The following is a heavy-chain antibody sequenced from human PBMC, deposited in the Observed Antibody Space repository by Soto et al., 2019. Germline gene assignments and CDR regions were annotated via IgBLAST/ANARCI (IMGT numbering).Heavy chain of an antibody. CDR2: IIPIFGTV. J-gene: IGHJ2*01. D-gene: IGHD5-12*01. CDR1: GGTFSNYP. V-gene: IGHV1-69*12. Sequence: QVQLVQSGAEVKKPGSSVKVSCKASGGTFSNYPISWVRQAPGQGLEWMGGIIPIFGTVNYAQKFQGRVTITADEYTRTAYMELRSLRSEDTAVYYCARGNHRWLQLWYFDLWGRGTLVTVSS. CDR3: ARGNHRWLQLWYFDL.